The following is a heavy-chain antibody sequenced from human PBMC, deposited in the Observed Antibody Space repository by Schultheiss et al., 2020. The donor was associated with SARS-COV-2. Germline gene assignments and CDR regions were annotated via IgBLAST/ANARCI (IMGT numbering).Heavy chain of an antibody. CDR1: GGSFSGYY. J-gene: IGHJ4*02. V-gene: IGHV4-34*01. CDR2: IYYSGST. CDR3: ARSPSEKDIVVVPAANY. D-gene: IGHD2-2*01. Sequence: SETLSLTCAVYGGSFSGYYWSWIRQPPGKGLEWIGYIYYSGSTYYNPSLKSRVTISVDTSKNQFSLKLRSVTAADTAVYYCARSPSEKDIVVVPAANYWGQGTLVTVSS.